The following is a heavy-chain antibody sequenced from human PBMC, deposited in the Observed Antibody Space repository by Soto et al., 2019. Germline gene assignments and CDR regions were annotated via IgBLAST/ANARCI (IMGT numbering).Heavy chain of an antibody. V-gene: IGHV3-33*01. CDR1: GFTFSRNG. D-gene: IGHD3-10*01. CDR3: ARDYGFVDV. J-gene: IGHJ6*02. CDR2: IWYDGSNK. Sequence: QVQLVESGGGVVQPGRSLRLSCAASGFTFSRNGMHWVRKPPGKGLEWVALIWYDGSNKYYADSVKGRFTISRDNFKNTLYLQMNSLRAEDTAVYYCARDYGFVDVWGQGTTVTVSS.